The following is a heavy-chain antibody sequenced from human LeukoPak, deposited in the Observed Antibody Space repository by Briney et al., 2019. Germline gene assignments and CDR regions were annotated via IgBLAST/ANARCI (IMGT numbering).Heavy chain of an antibody. D-gene: IGHD2-2*01. V-gene: IGHV4-59*01. Sequence: SETLSLTCTVSGGSISSSFWSWIRQPPGKGLEWIGYIYYSGSTTYNPSLKSRVTISVDTSKNQFSLRLGSVTAADTAVYYCAREYCSSNTRSYYMDVWGKGTTVTVSS. CDR1: GGSISSSF. CDR3: AREYCSSNTRSYYMDV. CDR2: IYYSGST. J-gene: IGHJ6*03.